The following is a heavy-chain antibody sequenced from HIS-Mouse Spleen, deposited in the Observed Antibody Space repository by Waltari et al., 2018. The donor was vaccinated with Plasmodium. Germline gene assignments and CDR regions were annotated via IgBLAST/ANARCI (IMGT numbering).Heavy chain of an antibody. J-gene: IGHJ1*01. CDR3: ARVLGYKAAAGTFVEYFQH. CDR2: VNPNGGGT. V-gene: IGHV1-2*02. CDR1: GYTFTGYY. Sequence: QVQLVQSGAEVKKPGASVKVSCKASGYTFTGYYMHWVRQAPGQGLEWMGWVNPNGGGTNYAQKFQGRVTMTRETSSSTAYMELSRLRSDDTAVYYCARVLGYKAAAGTFVEYFQHWGQGTLVTVSS. D-gene: IGHD6-13*01.